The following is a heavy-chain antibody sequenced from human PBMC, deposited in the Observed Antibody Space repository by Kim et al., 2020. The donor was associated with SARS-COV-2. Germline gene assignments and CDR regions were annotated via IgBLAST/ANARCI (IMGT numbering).Heavy chain of an antibody. CDR1: GFTFSSYA. CDR2: ISGSGGST. Sequence: GGSLRLSCAASGFTFSSYAMSWVRQAPGKGLEWVSAISGSGGSTYYADSVKGRFTISRDNSKNTLYLQMNSLRAEDTAVYYCAKDYTEPILIGVVITGYFDYWGQGTLVTVSS. J-gene: IGHJ4*02. V-gene: IGHV3-23*01. D-gene: IGHD3-3*01. CDR3: AKDYTEPILIGVVITGYFDY.